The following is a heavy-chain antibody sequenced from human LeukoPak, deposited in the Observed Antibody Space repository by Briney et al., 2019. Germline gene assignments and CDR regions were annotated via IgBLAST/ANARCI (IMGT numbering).Heavy chain of an antibody. V-gene: IGHV1-8*01. J-gene: IGHJ4*02. CDR1: GYTFTTYD. D-gene: IGHD6-13*01. CDR2: MNPNSGNT. Sequence: ASVKVSCKASGYTFTTYDINWVRQAAGQGLEWMGWMNPNSGNTGNAQKFQGRVTMTRSTSLSTAYMELTSLTSEDTAVYFCARIAAPGNRRLNFWGQGTLVTVSS. CDR3: ARIAAPGNRRLNF.